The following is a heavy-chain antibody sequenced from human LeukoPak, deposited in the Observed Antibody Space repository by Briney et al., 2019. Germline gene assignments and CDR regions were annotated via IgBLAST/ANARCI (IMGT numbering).Heavy chain of an antibody. V-gene: IGHV3-66*01. CDR3: ARKITVAGINWYFDL. Sequence: GGSLRLSCAASGITVSTNYMSWVRQAPGKGLEWVSIIYSGGATFYADSVKGRFTISRENSKNTLWLQMNSLRAEDTAVYYCARKITVAGINWYFDLWGRGTLVTVSS. J-gene: IGHJ2*01. CDR1: GITVSTNY. D-gene: IGHD6-19*01. CDR2: IYSGGAT.